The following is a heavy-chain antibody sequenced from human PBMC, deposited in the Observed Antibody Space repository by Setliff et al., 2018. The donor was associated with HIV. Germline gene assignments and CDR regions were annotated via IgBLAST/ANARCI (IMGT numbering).Heavy chain of an antibody. CDR1: GYTFTSDY. D-gene: IGHD2-8*02. CDR2: INPAGNPT. CDR3: AKDIPGPAINRGGIRNWFDP. J-gene: IGHJ5*02. V-gene: IGHV1-46*01. Sequence: ASVKVSCKASGYTFTSDYIHWVRQAPGQGLEWMGIINPAGNPTSCAQQFQGRLTMTRDTTTNTVYMELSSLRSEDTAVYYCAKDIPGPAINRGGIRNWFDPWGEGTLVTVSS.